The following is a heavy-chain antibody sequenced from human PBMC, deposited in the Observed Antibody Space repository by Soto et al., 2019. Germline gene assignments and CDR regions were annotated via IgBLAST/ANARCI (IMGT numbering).Heavy chain of an antibody. J-gene: IGHJ5*02. CDR2: IYHSGST. CDR1: GGSISSGGYS. D-gene: IGHD2-2*01. CDR3: ARALRSSSTSCQTPNWWFEP. Sequence: SETLSLTCAVSGGSISSGGYSWSWIRQPPGKGLEWIGYIYHSGSTYYNPSLKSRVTISVDRSKNQFSLKLSSVTAADTAVYYCARALRSSSTSCQTPNWWFEPWGQGTLVTVSS. V-gene: IGHV4-30-2*01.